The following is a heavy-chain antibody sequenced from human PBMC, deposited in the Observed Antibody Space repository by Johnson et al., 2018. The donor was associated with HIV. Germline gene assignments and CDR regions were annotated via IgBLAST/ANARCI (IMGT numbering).Heavy chain of an antibody. J-gene: IGHJ3*02. V-gene: IGHV3-48*04. Sequence: VQLVESGGGVVQPGGSLRLSCATSVFMFSNYGMHWVRQAPGKGLEWVSYITGSGTTIYYADSVRGRFTISRDNAKNSLYLQMNSLKTEDTAVYYCTRGYRLSGGDDAFDIWGQGTMVTVSS. CDR1: VFMFSNYG. CDR2: ITGSGTTI. CDR3: TRGYRLSGGDDAFDI. D-gene: IGHD5-12*01.